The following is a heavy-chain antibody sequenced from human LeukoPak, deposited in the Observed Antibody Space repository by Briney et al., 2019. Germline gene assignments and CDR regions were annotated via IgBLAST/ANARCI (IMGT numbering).Heavy chain of an antibody. CDR2: ISSSSSTI. Sequence: GGSLRLSCAASGFTFSSYSMNWVRQAPGKGLEWVSYISSSSSTIYYADSVKGRFTISRDNAKNSLYLQMNSLRGEDTAVYYCARLRYGYYFDYWGQGTLVTVFS. CDR1: GFTFSSYS. V-gene: IGHV3-48*01. D-gene: IGHD1-1*01. J-gene: IGHJ4*02. CDR3: ARLRYGYYFDY.